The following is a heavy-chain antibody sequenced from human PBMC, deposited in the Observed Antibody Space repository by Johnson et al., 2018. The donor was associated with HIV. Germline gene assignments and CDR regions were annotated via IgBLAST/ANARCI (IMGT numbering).Heavy chain of an antibody. CDR1: GFTFDEYG. V-gene: IGHV3-20*04. Sequence: VQLVESGGGVVRPGGSLRLSCADSGFTFDEYGMSWVRQVPGKGLEWVSGINWNGGSRAYADSVKGRFTISRDNAKNSLYLQMDSLRAEDTAVYYCARAQGVLVWFRELLFDAFDIWGQGTMVTVSS. J-gene: IGHJ3*02. CDR3: ARAQGVLVWFRELLFDAFDI. D-gene: IGHD3-10*01. CDR2: INWNGGSR.